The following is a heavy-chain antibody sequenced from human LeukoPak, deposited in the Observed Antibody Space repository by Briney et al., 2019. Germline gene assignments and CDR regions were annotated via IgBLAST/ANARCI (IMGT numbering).Heavy chain of an antibody. D-gene: IGHD6-13*01. J-gene: IGHJ5*02. CDR1: GGSISSYY. Sequence: SETLSLTCTGSGGSISSYYWSWIRQPPGKGLEWIGYIYYSGSTNYNPSLKSRVTISVDTSKNQFSLKLSSVTAADTAVYYCASWGIAAAGRNNWFDPWGQGTLVTVSS. V-gene: IGHV4-59*01. CDR3: ASWGIAAAGRNNWFDP. CDR2: IYYSGST.